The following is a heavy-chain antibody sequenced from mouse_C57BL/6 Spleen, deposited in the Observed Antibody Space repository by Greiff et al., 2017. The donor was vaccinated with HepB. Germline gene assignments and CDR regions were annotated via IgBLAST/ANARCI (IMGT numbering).Heavy chain of an antibody. CDR3: ARSTELITTVAAYFDV. V-gene: IGHV1-82*01. J-gene: IGHJ1*03. CDR1: GYAFSSSW. Sequence: QVQLQQSGPELVKPGASVKISCKASGYAFSSSWMNWVKQRPGKGLEWIGRIYPGDGDTNYNGKFKGKATLTADKSSSTAYMQLSSLTSEDSAVYFCARSTELITTVAAYFDVWGTGTTVTVSS. CDR2: IYPGDGDT. D-gene: IGHD1-1*01.